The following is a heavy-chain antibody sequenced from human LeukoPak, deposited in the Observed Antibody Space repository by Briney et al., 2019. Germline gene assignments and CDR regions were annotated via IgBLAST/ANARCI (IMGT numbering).Heavy chain of an antibody. CDR3: ATEGGLELAY. J-gene: IGHJ4*02. CDR1: GYTLSELS. Sequence: EASVKVSCKVSGYTLSELSIHWVRQAPGKGLEWMGGFDPEDGETIYTQKFQGRVTMTEDTSTDTAYMELSSLRSEDTAVYYCATEGGLELAYWGQGTLVTVSS. CDR2: FDPEDGET. V-gene: IGHV1-24*01. D-gene: IGHD1-7*01.